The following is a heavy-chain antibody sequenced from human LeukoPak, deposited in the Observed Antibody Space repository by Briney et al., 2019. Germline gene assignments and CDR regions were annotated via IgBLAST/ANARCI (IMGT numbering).Heavy chain of an antibody. J-gene: IGHJ4*02. Sequence: GGSLRLSCAASGFTFSNYAMSWVRQAPGKGLEWVSLVSASGATTYYADPVKGRITISRDNSKNTLYLQMNSLRDEDTAVYYCAKSLGGANSFDYWGQGTLVTVSS. CDR1: GFTFSNYA. V-gene: IGHV3-23*01. D-gene: IGHD1-26*01. CDR2: VSASGATT. CDR3: AKSLGGANSFDY.